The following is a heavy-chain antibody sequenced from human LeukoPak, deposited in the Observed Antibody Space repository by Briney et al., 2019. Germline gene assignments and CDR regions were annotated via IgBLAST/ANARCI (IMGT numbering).Heavy chain of an antibody. CDR2: VYYDGST. J-gene: IGHJ6*03. CDR1: GDSSISNNHY. V-gene: IGHV4-39*07. CDR3: ARGQRSDAGWGLYYYYYYIDV. Sequence: SETLSLTCNVSGDSSISNNHYWGWIRQSPGKGLEWIGSVYYDGSTYYNPSLKSRVTISVDTSKNQFSLKLSSATAADTAVYYCARGQRSDAGWGLYYYYYYIDVWGKGTTATVSS. D-gene: IGHD3-10*01.